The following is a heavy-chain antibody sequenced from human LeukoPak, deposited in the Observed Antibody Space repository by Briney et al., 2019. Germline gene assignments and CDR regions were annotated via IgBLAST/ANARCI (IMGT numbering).Heavy chain of an antibody. V-gene: IGHV3-48*03. J-gene: IGHJ4*02. CDR2: IGPSGDTI. D-gene: IGHD3-3*01. CDR1: GFTFRSYE. CDR3: ARDDFWSGNLDY. Sequence: GGSLRLSCAASGFTFRSYEMNWVRQAPGKGLEWVSYIGPSGDTIYYADSVKGRFTISRDNAKNSLYLQMNSLRAGDTAVYYCARDDFWSGNLDYWGQGTLVTVSS.